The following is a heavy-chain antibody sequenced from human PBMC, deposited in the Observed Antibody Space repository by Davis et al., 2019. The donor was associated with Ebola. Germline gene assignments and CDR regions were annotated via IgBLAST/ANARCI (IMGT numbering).Heavy chain of an antibody. CDR3: ARVLPAPWGYHYFGMDV. CDR1: GFTFNSYS. J-gene: IGHJ6*02. V-gene: IGHV3-21*06. D-gene: IGHD3-16*01. CDR2: ISSVCYYI. Sequence: GESLKISCVASGFTFNSYSMNWVRQAPGKGLELVSSISSVCYYIYYADSLKGRFTISRDNAKNSLYLQMNSLRAEDTAVYYCARVLPAPWGYHYFGMDVWGQGTTVTVSS.